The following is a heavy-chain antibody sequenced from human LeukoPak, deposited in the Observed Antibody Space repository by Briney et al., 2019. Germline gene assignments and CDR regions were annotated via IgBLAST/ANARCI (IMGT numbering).Heavy chain of an antibody. V-gene: IGHV1-18*01. D-gene: IGHD3-22*01. Sequence: ASVKVSCKASGYTFSNYGISWVRQAPGQGLEWVGWIRGDNGNTNYAQKFQGRVTMTTETSTSTAYMELGSLGSEDTAVYYCARSLTYYYDSSGYYYDYYYYYMDVWGKGTTVTVSS. CDR3: ARSLTYYYDSSGYYYDYYYYYMDV. CDR2: IRGDNGNT. CDR1: GYTFSNYG. J-gene: IGHJ6*03.